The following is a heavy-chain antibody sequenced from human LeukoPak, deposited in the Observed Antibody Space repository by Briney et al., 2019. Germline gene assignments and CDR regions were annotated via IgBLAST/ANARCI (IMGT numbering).Heavy chain of an antibody. D-gene: IGHD6-13*01. CDR1: VFTLCRYC. CDR2: IKEDGSEK. V-gene: IGHV3-7*05. J-gene: IGHJ4*02. CDR3: ARGGALYSGDY. Sequence: GGSLRLSCAPSVFTLCRYCMSWVRQAPGKARVWVAKIKEDGSEKYYVDSVKGRFTISRDNAKNSLYLQMNSLRGEDTAVYYCARGGALYSGDYWGQGTLVTVSS.